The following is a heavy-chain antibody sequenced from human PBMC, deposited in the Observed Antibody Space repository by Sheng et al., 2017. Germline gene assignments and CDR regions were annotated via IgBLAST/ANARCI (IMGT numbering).Heavy chain of an antibody. J-gene: IGHJ6*03. CDR1: GFTFSSYW. D-gene: IGHD2-2*02. CDR3: ARGGCSSTSCYKNYMDV. V-gene: IGHV3-7*01. CDR2: IKQDGSEK. Sequence: EVQLVESGGGLVQPGGSLRLSCAASGFTFSSYWMSWVRQAPGKGLEWVANIKQDGSEKYYVDSVKGRFTISRDNAKNSLYLQMNSLRAEDTAVYYCARGGCSSTSCYKNYMDVWGQGTTVTVSS.